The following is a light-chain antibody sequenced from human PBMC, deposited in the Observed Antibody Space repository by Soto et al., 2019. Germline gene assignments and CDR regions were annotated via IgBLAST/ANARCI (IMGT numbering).Light chain of an antibody. CDR3: SSYTTSTTQV. CDR1: SSDVGSYNY. CDR2: EVR. V-gene: IGLV2-14*01. J-gene: IGLJ2*01. Sequence: QSALTQPASVSGSPGQSITISCTGTSSDVGSYNYVSWYQQPPGKAPKLMIYEVRNRPSGVSDRFSGSKSGKTASLTIFGLQAEDEADYYCSSYTTSTTQVFGGGTKVTVL.